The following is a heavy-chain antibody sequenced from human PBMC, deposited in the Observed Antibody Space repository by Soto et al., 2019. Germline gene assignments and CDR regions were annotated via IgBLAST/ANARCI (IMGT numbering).Heavy chain of an antibody. CDR3: ARDGSLLYDFWSDV. D-gene: IGHD3-3*01. CDR2: IWYDGSNK. J-gene: IGHJ6*02. CDR1: GFTFSSYG. Sequence: PGGSLRLSCAASGFTFSSYGMHWVRQAPGKGLEWVAVIWYDGSNKYYADSVKGRFTISRDNSKNTLYLQMNSLRAEDTAVYYCARDGSLLYDFWSDVWGQGTTVTVSS. V-gene: IGHV3-33*01.